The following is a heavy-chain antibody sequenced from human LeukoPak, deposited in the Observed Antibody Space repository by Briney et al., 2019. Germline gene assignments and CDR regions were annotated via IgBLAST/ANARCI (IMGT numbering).Heavy chain of an antibody. CDR2: IYYSGST. CDR3: ARGLFGVFDY. D-gene: IGHD3-3*01. V-gene: IGHV4-59*01. CDR1: GGSISSYY. J-gene: IGHJ4*02. Sequence: SETLSLTCTVSGGSISSYYWSWIRQRPGKGLEWIGYIYYSGSTNYNPSLKSRVTISVDTSKNQFSLKLSSVTAADTAVYYCARGLFGVFDYWGQGTLVTVSS.